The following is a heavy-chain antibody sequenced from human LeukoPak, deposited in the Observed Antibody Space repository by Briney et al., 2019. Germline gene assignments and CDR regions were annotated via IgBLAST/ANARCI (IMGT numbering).Heavy chain of an antibody. CDR1: GFTFSSYN. J-gene: IGHJ4*02. Sequence: SLRLSCAASGFTFSSYNMSWVRQSPGKGLEWVSSISSSSSYIYYADSVKGRFTISRDNAESSLHLQMNSLRAEDTALYYCARESLYSGSASSDLDYWGQGTLVTVSS. V-gene: IGHV3-21*01. CDR2: ISSSSSYI. D-gene: IGHD3-10*01. CDR3: ARESLYSGSASSDLDY.